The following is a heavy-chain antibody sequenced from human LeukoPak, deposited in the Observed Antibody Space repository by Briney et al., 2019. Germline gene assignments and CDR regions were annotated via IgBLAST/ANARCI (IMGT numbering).Heavy chain of an antibody. CDR3: ARDLLPGIAAAEWGFDP. V-gene: IGHV4-39*02. Sequence: PSETLSLTCTVSGGSISSSSYYWGWIRQPPGKGLEWIGSIYYSGSTYYNPSLKSRVTISVDTSKNQFSLKLSSVTAADTAVYYCARDLLPGIAAAEWGFDPWGQGTLVTVSS. CDR2: IYYSGST. CDR1: GGSISSSSYY. J-gene: IGHJ5*02. D-gene: IGHD6-13*01.